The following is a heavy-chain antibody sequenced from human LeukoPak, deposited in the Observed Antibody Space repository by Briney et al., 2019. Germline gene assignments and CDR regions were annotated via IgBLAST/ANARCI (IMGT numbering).Heavy chain of an antibody. V-gene: IGHV1-69*13. CDR1: GGTFSSYA. Sequence: GASVKVSCKASGGTFSSYAISWVRQAPGQGLEWMGGIIPIFGTANYAQKFQGRVTITADESTSTAYMELSSLRSEDTAVYYCARGSQLTGDFDYWGQGTLVTVSS. CDR3: ARGSQLTGDFDY. J-gene: IGHJ4*02. D-gene: IGHD7-27*01. CDR2: IIPIFGTA.